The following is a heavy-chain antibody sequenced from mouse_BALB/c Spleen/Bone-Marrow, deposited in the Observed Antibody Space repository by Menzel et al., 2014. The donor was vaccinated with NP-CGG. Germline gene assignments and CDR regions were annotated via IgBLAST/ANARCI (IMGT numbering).Heavy chain of an antibody. CDR2: IDPANGNT. CDR1: GFNIKDTY. V-gene: IGHV14-3*02. Sequence: VQLQQSGAELVKPGASVKSSCTASGFNIKDTYMHWVKQRPEQGLEWIGRIDPANGNTKYDPKFQGEATITADTSSNTAYLQLSSLTSEDTAVYYCARYYYGSSLFDYWGQGTTLTASS. J-gene: IGHJ2*01. CDR3: ARYYYGSSLFDY. D-gene: IGHD1-1*01.